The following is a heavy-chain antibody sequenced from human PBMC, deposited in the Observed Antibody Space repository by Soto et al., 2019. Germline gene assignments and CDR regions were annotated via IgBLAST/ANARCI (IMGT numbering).Heavy chain of an antibody. V-gene: IGHV5-51*01. CDR1: GYSFTSYW. Sequence: GESLKISCKGSGYSFTSYWIGWVRQMPGKGLEWMGIIYPGDSDTRYSPSFQGQVTISADKSISTAYLQWSSLKASGTAMYYCARTSAAGKYYYGMDVWGQGTTVTVSS. D-gene: IGHD6-13*01. CDR2: IYPGDSDT. J-gene: IGHJ6*02. CDR3: ARTSAAGKYYYGMDV.